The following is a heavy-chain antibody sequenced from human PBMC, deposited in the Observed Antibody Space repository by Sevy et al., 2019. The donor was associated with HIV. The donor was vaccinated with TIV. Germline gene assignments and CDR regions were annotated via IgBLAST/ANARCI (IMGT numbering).Heavy chain of an antibody. V-gene: IGHV3-30-3*01. Sequence: GGSLRLSCAASGFTFSSYAMHWVRQAPGKGLEWVAVISYDGSNKYYADSVKGRFTISRDNSKNTLYLQMNSLRAEATAVYYCAREGRGIAAAGKYYYYYYMDVWGKGTTVTVSS. D-gene: IGHD6-13*01. CDR2: ISYDGSNK. CDR3: AREGRGIAAAGKYYYYYYMDV. J-gene: IGHJ6*03. CDR1: GFTFSSYA.